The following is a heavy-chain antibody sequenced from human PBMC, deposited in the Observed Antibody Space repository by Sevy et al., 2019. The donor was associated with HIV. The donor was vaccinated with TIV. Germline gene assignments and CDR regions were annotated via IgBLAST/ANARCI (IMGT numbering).Heavy chain of an antibody. CDR2: ISRDRRTI. CDR1: GFTFSTYT. D-gene: IGHD3-22*01. V-gene: IGHV3-48*02. Sequence: GGSLTLSCVGSGFTFSTYTMHWVHHAPGKGLEWLSSISRDRRTIYYADSLKGRFTISRDNAKNSLYLQMNSLRDEDTAVYYCAREAYYYDSREENWFDPWGQGTLVTVSS. CDR3: AREAYYYDSREENWFDP. J-gene: IGHJ5*02.